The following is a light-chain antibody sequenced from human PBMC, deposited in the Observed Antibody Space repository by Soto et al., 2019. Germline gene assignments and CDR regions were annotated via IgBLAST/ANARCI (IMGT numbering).Light chain of an antibody. Sequence: DIQMTQSPSSLSASVGDRVTITWRASQGITNDLTWYQQQPGKAPKRLIYAASTLQRGVPSRFSGSGSGTEYALTISSLQPEDFATYYCLQHNSYPLTFGGGTKVDIK. J-gene: IGKJ4*01. CDR1: QGITND. CDR3: LQHNSYPLT. CDR2: AAS. V-gene: IGKV1-17*01.